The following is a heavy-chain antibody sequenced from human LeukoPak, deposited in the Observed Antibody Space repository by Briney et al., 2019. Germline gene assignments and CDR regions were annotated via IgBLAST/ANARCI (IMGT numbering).Heavy chain of an antibody. CDR1: GFSVSVNY. J-gene: IGHJ4*02. V-gene: IGHV3-9*01. D-gene: IGHD1-26*01. CDR3: AKEAGVGAVDY. Sequence: GGSLRLSCAASGFSVSVNYMSWVRQAPGKGLEWVSGISWNSGSIGYADSVKGRFTISRDNAKNSLYLQMNSLRAEDTALYYCAKEAGVGAVDYWGQGTLVTVSS. CDR2: ISWNSGSI.